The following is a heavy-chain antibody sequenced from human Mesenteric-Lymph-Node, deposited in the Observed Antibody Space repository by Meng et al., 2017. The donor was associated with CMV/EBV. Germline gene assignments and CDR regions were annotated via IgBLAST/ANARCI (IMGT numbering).Heavy chain of an antibody. CDR3: ARGPHYYGSGSYDY. CDR2: IHHSASS. V-gene: IGHV4-61*06. D-gene: IGHD3-10*01. Sequence: GGSISSGRHYWTWIRQPPGKGLEWIGYIHHSASSNYNTSLKSRLTISVDTSKNQFSLELRSVTAADTAVYYCARGPHYYGSGSYDYWGQGTLVTVSS. J-gene: IGHJ4*02. CDR1: GGSISSGRHY.